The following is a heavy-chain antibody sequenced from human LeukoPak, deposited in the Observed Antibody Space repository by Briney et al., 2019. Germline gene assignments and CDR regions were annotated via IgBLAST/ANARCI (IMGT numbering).Heavy chain of an antibody. J-gene: IGHJ5*02. CDR1: GGSISSSSYY. Sequence: SETLSLTCTVSGGSISSSSYYWGWIRQPPGKGLEWIGSIYYSGSTYYNPSLKSRVTISVDTSKNQFSLKLSSVTAADTAVYYCAGRIAAAGNFPFAPKYNWFDPWGQGTLVTVSS. CDR2: IYYSGST. D-gene: IGHD6-13*01. CDR3: AGRIAAAGNFPFAPKYNWFDP. V-gene: IGHV4-39*07.